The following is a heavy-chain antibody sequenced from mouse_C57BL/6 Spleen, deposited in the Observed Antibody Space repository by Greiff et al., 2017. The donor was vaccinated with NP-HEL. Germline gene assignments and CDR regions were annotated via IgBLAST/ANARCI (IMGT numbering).Heavy chain of an antibody. J-gene: IGHJ4*01. Sequence: VQLQQPGAELVMPGASVKLSCKASGYTFTSYWMHWVKQRPGQGLEWIGEIDPSDSYTNYNQKFKGKSTLTVDKSSSTAYMQLSSLTSEDAAVYYCARGRLYYGNYDAMDYWGQGTSVTVSS. CDR2: IDPSDSYT. D-gene: IGHD2-1*01. CDR1: GYTFTSYW. V-gene: IGHV1-69*01. CDR3: ARGRLYYGNYDAMDY.